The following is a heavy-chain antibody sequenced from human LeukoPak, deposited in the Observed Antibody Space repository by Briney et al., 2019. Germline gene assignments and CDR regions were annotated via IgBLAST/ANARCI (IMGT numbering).Heavy chain of an antibody. J-gene: IGHJ5*02. Sequence: ASVKVSCKASGYTFNSYDINWVRQATGQGLEWMGWMNPNTGNTGYGERFQGRVTMNRDNSISTAYMELNSLTSEDTAVYYCARGGAGTYYKRDGWFDPWGQGTVVTVSS. CDR1: GYTFNSYD. V-gene: IGHV1-8*01. D-gene: IGHD3-10*01. CDR3: ARGGAGTYYKRDGWFDP. CDR2: MNPNTGNT.